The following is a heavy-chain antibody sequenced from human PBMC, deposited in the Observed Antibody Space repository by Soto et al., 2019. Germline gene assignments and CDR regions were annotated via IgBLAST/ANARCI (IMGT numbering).Heavy chain of an antibody. Sequence: EVQLLESGGGLVQPGGSLRLSCAASGFTFSSYAMSWVRQAPGKGLEWVSAISGSGGSTYYADSVKGRFTISRDNSKNTLYLQMNSLRAEDTAVYYGAKGGWRPYYYYYGMDVWGQGTPVTVSS. J-gene: IGHJ6*02. CDR3: AKGGWRPYYYYYGMDV. V-gene: IGHV3-23*01. CDR1: GFTFSSYA. D-gene: IGHD6-19*01. CDR2: ISGSGGST.